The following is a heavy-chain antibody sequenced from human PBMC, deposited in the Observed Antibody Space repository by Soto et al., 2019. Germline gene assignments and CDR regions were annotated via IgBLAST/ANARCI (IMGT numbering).Heavy chain of an antibody. D-gene: IGHD2-21*02. CDR3: ARVGPYCGGDCYSPPP. Sequence: DALSLTCAVSGYSIRNGYYWGWIRQPPGKGLEWIGTIYHSGSTYYNPSLKSRVTISVDASENHFSLKLSSVTAADTAVYYCARVGPYCGGDCYSPPPWGQGTLVTVSS. J-gene: IGHJ5*02. CDR2: IYHSGST. CDR1: GYSIRNGYY. V-gene: IGHV4-38-2*01.